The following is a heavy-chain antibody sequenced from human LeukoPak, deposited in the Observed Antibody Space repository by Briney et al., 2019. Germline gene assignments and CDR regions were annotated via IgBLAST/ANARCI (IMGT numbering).Heavy chain of an antibody. CDR2: IDTDGSIT. V-gene: IGHV3-74*01. CDR3: ARGGLEPVDY. J-gene: IGHJ4*02. D-gene: IGHD1-1*01. CDR1: DFIFSNYW. Sequence: GGSLRLSCAASDFIFSNYWMHWVRQPPGKGLVWVSRIDTDGSITSYADSVKGRFTISRDNAKKTLYLQMNSVSAEDTAVYYCARGGLEPVDYWGQGTLVTVSS.